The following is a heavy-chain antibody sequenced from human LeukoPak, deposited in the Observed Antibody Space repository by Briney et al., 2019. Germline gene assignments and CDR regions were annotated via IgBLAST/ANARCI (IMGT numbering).Heavy chain of an antibody. D-gene: IGHD2-15*01. Sequence: GGSLRLSCAASGFTFSSYDMHWVRQATGKGLEWVSAINSAGDTYYPGSVKGRFSISRENAKNSLYLQMNSLRAGDTAVYFCARASRWGMDVRGQGTTVIVSS. CDR3: ARASRWGMDV. CDR1: GFTFSSYD. CDR2: INSAGDT. J-gene: IGHJ6*02. V-gene: IGHV3-13*04.